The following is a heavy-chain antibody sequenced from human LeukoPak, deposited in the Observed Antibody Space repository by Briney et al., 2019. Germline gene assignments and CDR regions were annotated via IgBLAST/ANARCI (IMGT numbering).Heavy chain of an antibody. CDR3: VRLQAMTGNLDS. D-gene: IGHD3-9*01. Sequence: PSETLSLTCTVSGGSISSSSYYWGWIRQPPGKGLEWIGSIYYSGSPYYNPSLKSRVTISVDTSKNQFSLNLDSVTAADTAVYYCVRLQAMTGNLDSWGQRALVTVSS. J-gene: IGHJ4*02. V-gene: IGHV4-39*07. CDR1: GGSISSSSYY. CDR2: IYYSGSP.